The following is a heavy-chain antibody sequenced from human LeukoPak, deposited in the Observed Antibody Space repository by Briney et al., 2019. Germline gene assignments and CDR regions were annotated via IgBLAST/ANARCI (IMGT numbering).Heavy chain of an antibody. V-gene: IGHV3-30*02. Sequence: QPGRSLRLSCAASGFTFSNYGMQWVRQAPGKGLEWVAFIRYDGSNKYYADSVKGRFTISRDNSKNTLYLQMNSLRAEDTAVYYCAKRVGDYYDSSGYSSHWGQGTLVTVSS. CDR1: GFTFSNYG. J-gene: IGHJ4*02. CDR2: IRYDGSNK. CDR3: AKRVGDYYDSSGYSSH. D-gene: IGHD3-22*01.